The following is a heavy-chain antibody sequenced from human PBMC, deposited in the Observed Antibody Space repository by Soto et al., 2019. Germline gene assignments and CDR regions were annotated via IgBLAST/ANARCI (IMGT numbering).Heavy chain of an antibody. J-gene: IGHJ4*02. CDR3: AHTAGYYDSSGDFDY. CDR1: GFSLSTSGVG. V-gene: IGHV2-5*01. D-gene: IGHD3-22*01. Sequence: QITLKESGPTLVKPTQTLTLTCTFSGFSLSTSGVGVGWIRQPPGKALEWLALIYWNDDKRYSPSLKSRLTITKDTYKNQVVLTMTNMDPVDTATYYCAHTAGYYDSSGDFDYWGQGTLVTVSS. CDR2: IYWNDDK.